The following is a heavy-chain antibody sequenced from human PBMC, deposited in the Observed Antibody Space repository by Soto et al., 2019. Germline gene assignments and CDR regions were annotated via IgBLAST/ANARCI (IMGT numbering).Heavy chain of an antibody. CDR2: IYYSGST. V-gene: IGHV4-39*01. J-gene: IGHJ4*02. D-gene: IGHD3-16*01. CDR1: GGSISSTNHY. Sequence: QLQLQESGPGLVKPSETLSLTCTVSGGSISSTNHYWGWIRQPPGKGLEWIASIYYSGSTYYSPSLKSRVTISEDTSKNQFSLKLSSVTAADTAVYYCARHHLGRENLDYWGQGTLVTVSS. CDR3: ARHHLGRENLDY.